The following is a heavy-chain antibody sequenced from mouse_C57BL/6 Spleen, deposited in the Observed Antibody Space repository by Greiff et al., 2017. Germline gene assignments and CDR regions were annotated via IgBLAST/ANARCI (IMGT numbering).Heavy chain of an antibody. CDR3: ARQGDYDEGDWYFDV. CDR2: ISSGGSYT. D-gene: IGHD2-4*01. V-gene: IGHV5-6*01. J-gene: IGHJ1*03. Sequence: EVQVVESGGDLVKPGGSLKLSCAASGFTFSSYGMSWVRQTPDTRLEWVATISSGGSYTYYPDSVKGRFTISRDNAKNTLYLQMSSLKSEDTAMYYCARQGDYDEGDWYFDVWGTGTTVTVSS. CDR1: GFTFSSYG.